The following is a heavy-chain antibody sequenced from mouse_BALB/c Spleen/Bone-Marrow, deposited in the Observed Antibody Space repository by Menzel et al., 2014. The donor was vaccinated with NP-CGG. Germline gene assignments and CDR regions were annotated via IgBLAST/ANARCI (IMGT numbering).Heavy chain of an antibody. D-gene: IGHD1-1*01. CDR2: INPSNGGT. CDR1: GYSFTNYY. Sequence: QVQLQQSGAELVKPGASVKLSCKASGYSFTNYYMYWVKRRPGQGLEWIGEINPSNGGTNFNEKFKNKATLTVDKSSSTAYMRLSSLTSEDSAVYYCTRSNYGYWYFDVWGAGTTVTVSS. V-gene: IGHV1S81*02. J-gene: IGHJ1*01. CDR3: TRSNYGYWYFDV.